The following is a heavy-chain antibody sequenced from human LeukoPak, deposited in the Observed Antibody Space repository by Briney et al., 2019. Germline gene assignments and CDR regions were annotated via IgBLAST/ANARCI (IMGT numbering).Heavy chain of an antibody. D-gene: IGHD6-6*01. CDR3: AHISRPAYSSSSVEYFQH. J-gene: IGHJ1*01. CDR2: IYWNDDK. V-gene: IGHV2-5*01. Sequence: SGPTLVNPTQTLTLTCTFSGFSLSTSGVGVGWIRQPPGEALEWLAPIYWNDDKRYSPSLKSRLTITKDTSKNQVVLTMTNMDPVDTATYYCAHISRPAYSSSSVEYFQHWGQGTLVTVSS. CDR1: GFSLSTSGVG.